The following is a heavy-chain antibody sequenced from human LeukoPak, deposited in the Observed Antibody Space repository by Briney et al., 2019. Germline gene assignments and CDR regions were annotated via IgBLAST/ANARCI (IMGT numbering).Heavy chain of an antibody. D-gene: IGHD5-18*01. Sequence: QSGGSLRLSCAASGFTFSSYPMRWVRQAPGKGLEWVSAISGSGGSTYYAASVKGRFTISRDNSKNTLYLQMNSLRAEDTAVYYCAKTHSYGYAFDYWGQGTLVTVSS. CDR3: AKTHSYGYAFDY. CDR1: GFTFSSYP. J-gene: IGHJ4*02. CDR2: ISGSGGST. V-gene: IGHV3-23*01.